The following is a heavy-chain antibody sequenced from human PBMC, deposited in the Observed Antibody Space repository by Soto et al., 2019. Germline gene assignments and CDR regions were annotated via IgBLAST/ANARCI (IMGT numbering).Heavy chain of an antibody. D-gene: IGHD1-26*01. J-gene: IGHJ4*02. V-gene: IGHV4-30-4*01. CDR1: GGSISSGDYY. CDR3: ASAVRGSYYDY. Sequence: QVQLQESGPGLVKPSQTLSLTCTVSGGSISSGDYYWSWIRQPPGKGLEWIGYIYYSGSTYYNPSLKXRXTXAXXTSKNQFSLKLSSVTAADTAVYYWASAVRGSYYDYWGQGTLVTVSS. CDR2: IYYSGST.